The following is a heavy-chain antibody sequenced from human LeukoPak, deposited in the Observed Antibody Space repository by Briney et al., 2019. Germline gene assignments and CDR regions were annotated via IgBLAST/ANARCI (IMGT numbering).Heavy chain of an antibody. CDR3: VRATYSSGLFDS. V-gene: IGHV4-38-2*02. D-gene: IGHD3-10*01. CDR2: IYHSGST. J-gene: IGHJ4*02. CDR1: GYSISTGYY. Sequence: PSETLSLTCIVSGYSISTGYYWAWIRQPPGKGLEWIGSIYHSGSTYYNPSLKSRVTISVDTSKNQFSLKLSSVTATDTAVYFCVRATYSSGLFDSWGPGTLVTVSS.